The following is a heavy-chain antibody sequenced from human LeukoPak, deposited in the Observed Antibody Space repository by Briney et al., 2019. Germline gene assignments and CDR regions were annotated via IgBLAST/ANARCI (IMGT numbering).Heavy chain of an antibody. Sequence: GGSLRLSCAASEFTFIIYSMNWVRQAPGKGLEWVSFISSSSTYTYYADSVRGRFTVSRDNAKNSLYLQMNSLRDEDTDLYYCATGRNTTTSGLGMDVWGKGTTVIVSS. CDR1: EFTFIIYS. V-gene: IGHV3-21*01. CDR2: ISSSSTYT. J-gene: IGHJ6*03. D-gene: IGHD6-25*01. CDR3: ATGRNTTTSGLGMDV.